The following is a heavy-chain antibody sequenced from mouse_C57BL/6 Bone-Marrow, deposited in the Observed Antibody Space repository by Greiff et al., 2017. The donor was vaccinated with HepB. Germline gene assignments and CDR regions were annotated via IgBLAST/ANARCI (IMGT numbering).Heavy chain of an antibody. D-gene: IGHD2-4*01. J-gene: IGHJ2*01. CDR1: GYTFTDYY. CDR3: ARQGVYDYDG. V-gene: IGHV1-19*01. CDR2: INPYNGGT. Sequence: DVQLQESGPVLVKPGASVKMSCKASGYTFTDYYMNWVKQSHGKSLEWIGVINPYNGGTSYNQKFKGKATLTVDKSSSTAYMELNSLTSEDSAVYYCARQGVYDYDGWGQGTTLTVSS.